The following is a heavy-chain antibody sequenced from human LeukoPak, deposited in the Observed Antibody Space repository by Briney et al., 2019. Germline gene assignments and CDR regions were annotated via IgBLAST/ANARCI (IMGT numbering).Heavy chain of an antibody. V-gene: IGHV3-7*01. CDR3: ARGKGWIDP. CDR1: GFTFTKNW. J-gene: IGHJ5*02. CDR2: VNEDGSQK. Sequence: QPRGSLRLSCAASGFTFTKNWMSWFRQAPGKGLEWVGNVNEDGSQKNYVDSVKGRFTISRDNAKNSVYLQMNNLRVEEMAVYYCARGKGWIDPWGQGTLVTVSS.